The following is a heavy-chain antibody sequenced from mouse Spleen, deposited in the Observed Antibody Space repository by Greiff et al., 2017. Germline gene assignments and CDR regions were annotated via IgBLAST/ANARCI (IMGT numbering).Heavy chain of an antibody. D-gene: IGHD1-1*01. V-gene: IGHV5-17*01. CDR1: GFTFSDYG. J-gene: IGHJ4*01. Sequence: EVKLMESGGGLVKPGGSLKLSCAASGFTFSDYGMHWVRQAPEKGLEWVAYISSGSSTIYYADTVKGRFTISRYNAKNTLFLQMTSLRSEDTAMYYCARRLLREVAGDAMDYWGQGTSVTVSS. CDR2: ISSGSSTI. CDR3: ARRLLREVAGDAMDY.